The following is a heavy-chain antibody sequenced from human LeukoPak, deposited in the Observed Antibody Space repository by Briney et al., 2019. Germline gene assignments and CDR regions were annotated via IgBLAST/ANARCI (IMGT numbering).Heavy chain of an antibody. V-gene: IGHV3-49*04. CDR2: IRSKAYGGTT. CDR1: GFTFSTYG. CDR3: TRDSSGPYDAFDI. J-gene: IGHJ3*02. D-gene: IGHD6-19*01. Sequence: GGTLRLSCAASGFTFSTYGMSWVRQAPGKGLEWVGFIRSKAYGGTTEYAASVKGRFTISRDDSKSIAYLQMNSLKTEDTAVYYCTRDSSGPYDAFDIWGQGTMVTVSS.